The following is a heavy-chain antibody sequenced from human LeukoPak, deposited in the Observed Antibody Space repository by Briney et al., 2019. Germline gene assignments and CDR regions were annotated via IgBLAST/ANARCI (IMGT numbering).Heavy chain of an antibody. Sequence: ASVKVSCKASGYTFTGYYMHWVRQAPGQGLEWMGWINPNSGGTNYAQKFQGRVTMTRDTSISTAYMELSRLRSDDTAVYYCARGSSRTVKSQNSDYWGQGTLVTVSS. J-gene: IGHJ4*02. V-gene: IGHV1-2*02. CDR3: ARGSSRTVKSQNSDY. CDR2: INPNSGGT. CDR1: GYTFTGYY.